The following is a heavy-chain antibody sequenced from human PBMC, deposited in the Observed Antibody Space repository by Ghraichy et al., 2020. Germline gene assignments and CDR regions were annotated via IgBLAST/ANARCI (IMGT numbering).Heavy chain of an antibody. D-gene: IGHD6-19*01. CDR3: ARRGSGWAYQKYYFDY. CDR1: GGSFSGYY. Sequence: SETLSLTCAVYGGSFSGYYWSWIRQPPGKGLEWIGEINHSGSTNYNPSLKSRVTISVETSKNQFSLKLSSVTAADTAVYYCARRGSGWAYQKYYFDYWGQGTLVTVSS. CDR2: INHSGST. J-gene: IGHJ4*02. V-gene: IGHV4-34*01.